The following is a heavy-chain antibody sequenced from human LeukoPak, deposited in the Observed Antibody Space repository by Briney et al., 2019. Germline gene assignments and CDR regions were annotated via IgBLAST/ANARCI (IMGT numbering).Heavy chain of an antibody. CDR1: GFTLDDHG. D-gene: IGHD6-19*01. J-gene: IGHJ4*02. CDR2: INWNGGST. Sequence: GGSLRLSCAASGFTLDDHGMSWVRQAPGKGLEWVSGINWNGGSTGYADSVKGRFTISRDNAKNSLYLQMNSLRAEDTALYHCARFSAVAGTDYWGQGTQVTVSS. V-gene: IGHV3-20*01. CDR3: ARFSAVAGTDY.